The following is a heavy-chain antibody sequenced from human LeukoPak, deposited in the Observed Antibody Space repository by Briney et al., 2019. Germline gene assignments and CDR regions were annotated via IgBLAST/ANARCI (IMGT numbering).Heavy chain of an antibody. J-gene: IGHJ6*02. V-gene: IGHV1-69*05. Sequence: SVKVSCKASGGTFSSYAISWVRQAPGQGLEWMGGIIPIFGTANYAQKFQGRVTMTRDTPTNTVYMELSSLRTEDTAVYYCASVYLYGMDVWGQGTTVTVSS. CDR2: IIPIFGTA. CDR3: ASVYLYGMDV. D-gene: IGHD2-8*01. CDR1: GGTFSSYA.